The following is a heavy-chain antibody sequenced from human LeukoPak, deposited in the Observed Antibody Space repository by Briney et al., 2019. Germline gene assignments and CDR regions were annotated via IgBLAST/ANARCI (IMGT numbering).Heavy chain of an antibody. J-gene: IGHJ4*02. CDR3: AKGSYYYPNTYFDY. CDR2: ISGSGGST. D-gene: IGHD3-10*01. Sequence: GGSLRLSCAASGFTFSSYAMSWVRQAPGKGLGWVSAISGSGGSTYYADSVKGRFTISRDNSKNTLYLQMNSLRAEDTAVYYCAKGSYYYPNTYFDYWGQGTLVTVSS. V-gene: IGHV3-23*01. CDR1: GFTFSSYA.